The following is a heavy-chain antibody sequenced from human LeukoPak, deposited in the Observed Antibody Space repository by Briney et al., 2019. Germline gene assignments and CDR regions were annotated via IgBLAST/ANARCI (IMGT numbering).Heavy chain of an antibody. V-gene: IGHV4-31*03. D-gene: IGHD3-22*01. CDR2: IYYSGST. CDR3: ARDSPSSGYSNFDY. J-gene: IGHJ4*02. CDR1: GGSLSSCGYY. Sequence: PSQTLSLTCTVSGGSLSSCGYYWRWLRQHPGRALEGVGYIYYSGSTYYNPSLKSRVTISVDTSKNQFSLKLSSVTAADTAVYYCARDSPSSGYSNFDYWGQGTLVTVSS.